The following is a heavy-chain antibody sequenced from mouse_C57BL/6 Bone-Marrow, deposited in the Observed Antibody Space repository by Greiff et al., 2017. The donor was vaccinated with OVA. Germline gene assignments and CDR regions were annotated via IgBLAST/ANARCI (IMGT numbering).Heavy chain of an antibody. D-gene: IGHD3-2*02. CDR1: GYSITSGYY. Sequence: DVKLVESGPGLVKPSQSLSLTCSVTGYSITSGYYWNWIRQFPGNKLEWMGYISYDGSNNYNPSLKNRISITRDTSKNQFFLKLNSVTTEDTATYYCARAASSGYSFAYWGQGTLVTVSA. V-gene: IGHV3-6*01. J-gene: IGHJ3*01. CDR2: ISYDGSN. CDR3: ARAASSGYSFAY.